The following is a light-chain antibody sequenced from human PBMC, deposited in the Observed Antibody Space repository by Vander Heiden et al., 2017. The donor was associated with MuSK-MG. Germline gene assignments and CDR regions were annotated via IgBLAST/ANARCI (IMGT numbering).Light chain of an antibody. J-gene: IGKJ3*01. CDR2: LGA. Sequence: DIARTQSPVSLPVTPGEPASISCRSSQSLLPSNGYNYLECYFQKPGQPPQLLIYLGANRASAVPDRFSGSGSGTDYTLKISRVEAADVGVYYCMQSLQTPHTFGPGTKVDIK. CDR3: MQSLQTPHT. CDR1: QSLLPSNGYNY. V-gene: IGKV2-28*01.